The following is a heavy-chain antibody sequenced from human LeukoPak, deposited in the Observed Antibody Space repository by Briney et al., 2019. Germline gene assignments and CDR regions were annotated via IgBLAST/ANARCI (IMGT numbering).Heavy chain of an antibody. CDR3: ARSQDSRGYDFDP. CDR2: IIPIFGTA. J-gene: IGHJ5*02. Sequence: GASVKVSCKASGGTFSSYAISWVRQAPGQGLEWMGGIIPIFGTANYAQKFQGRVTITADKSTSTAYMELSSLRSEDTAVYYCARSQDSRGYDFDPWGQGTLVTVSS. CDR1: GGTFSSYA. V-gene: IGHV1-69*06. D-gene: IGHD5-12*01.